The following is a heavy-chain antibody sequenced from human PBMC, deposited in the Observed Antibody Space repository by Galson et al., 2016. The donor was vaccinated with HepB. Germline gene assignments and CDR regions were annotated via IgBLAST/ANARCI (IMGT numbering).Heavy chain of an antibody. V-gene: IGHV3-11*01. J-gene: IGHJ4*02. CDR2: ISHSGNTR. D-gene: IGHD3/OR15-3a*01. CDR3: ARGGNHWTGYRRLFDL. CDR1: GFSFNDFY. Sequence: LRLSCAASGFSFNDFYMSWIRQPPGKALEWISYISHSGNTREYADSVKGRFTVSRDNNQNSVYLQLNSVRAEDTALYYCARGGNHWTGYRRLFDLWGQGTLVAVSS.